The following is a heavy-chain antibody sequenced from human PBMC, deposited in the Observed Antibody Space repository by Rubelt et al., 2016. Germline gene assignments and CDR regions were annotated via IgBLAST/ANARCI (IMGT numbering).Heavy chain of an antibody. J-gene: IGHJ4*02. CDR3: AKDRYGSGSYYDGGFDY. Sequence: SVKGRFTISRDNAKNSLYLQMNSLRAEDTALYYCAKDRYGSGSYYDGGFDYWGQGTLVTVSS. V-gene: IGHV3-9*01. D-gene: IGHD3-10*01.